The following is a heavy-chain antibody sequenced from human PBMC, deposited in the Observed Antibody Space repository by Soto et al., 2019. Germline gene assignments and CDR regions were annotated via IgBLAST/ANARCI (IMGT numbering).Heavy chain of an antibody. CDR2: IYWDDDK. V-gene: IGHV2-5*02. J-gene: IGHJ4*02. Sequence: QITLKESGPTLVKPTQTLTLTCTFSGFSLSTTRVGVGWIRQPPGKALEWLALIYWDDDKRYSPFLKSRLTITKDTSKNQVFLTMTNMDPMDTATYFCAHTLVAGLGYYFDYWGQGTLVTVSS. CDR3: AHTLVAGLGYYFDY. D-gene: IGHD6-19*01. CDR1: GFSLSTTRVG.